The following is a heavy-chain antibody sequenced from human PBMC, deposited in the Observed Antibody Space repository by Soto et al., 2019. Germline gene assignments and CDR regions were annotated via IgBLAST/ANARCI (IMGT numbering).Heavy chain of an antibody. CDR2: INGDGSST. J-gene: IGHJ4*02. CDR1: DFIFSNYW. CDR3: ARGSTVVPGNAFY. V-gene: IGHV3-74*01. Sequence: GGSLRLSCAASDFIFSNYWMHWVRQAPGKGLVWASRINGDGSSTNYADTEKGRFTISRDNAKNTLYLQMNSLRAEDTAVYYCARGSTVVPGNAFYWGLGT. D-gene: IGHD2-2*01.